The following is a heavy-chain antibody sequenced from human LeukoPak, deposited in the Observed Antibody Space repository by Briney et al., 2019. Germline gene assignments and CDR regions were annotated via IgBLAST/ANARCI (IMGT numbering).Heavy chain of an antibody. CDR1: GGSFRGSD. D-gene: IGHD5-24*01. J-gene: IGHJ6*03. CDR3: ARGLGWKVATMGLFFMDV. Sequence: PSETLSLTCGVYGGSFRGSDWSWVRQPPGKGLEWIGEINDGGDTNYNLSLKSRVTMSVDTSKNHFSLEVRSMTAADTAVYYCARGLGWKVATMGLFFMDVWGEGTTVTVSS. V-gene: IGHV4-34*01. CDR2: INDGGDT.